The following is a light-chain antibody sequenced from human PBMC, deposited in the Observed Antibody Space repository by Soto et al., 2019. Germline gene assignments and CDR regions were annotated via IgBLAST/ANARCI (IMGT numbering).Light chain of an antibody. CDR1: QSVRSN. Sequence: IVVTQSAATVSESPGERATLSCRASQSVRSNLAWYQQHPGQAPRLLIDGASTRAPGIPARFSGSGSGTEFTLTISSLQSEDFAVYYCQQYNNWPPITFGQGTKVDI. J-gene: IGKJ1*01. CDR3: QQYNNWPPIT. V-gene: IGKV3-15*01. CDR2: GAS.